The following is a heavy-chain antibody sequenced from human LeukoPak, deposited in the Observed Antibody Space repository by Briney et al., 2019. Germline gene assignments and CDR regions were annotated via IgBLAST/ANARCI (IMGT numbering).Heavy chain of an antibody. V-gene: IGHV3-23*01. CDR3: AKAVVSGMAATDY. CDR1: GFTFSSYA. Sequence: PGGSLRLSCAASGFTFSSYAMSWVRLAPGKGLEWVSAISGSGGSTYYADSVKGRFTISRDNSKNTLYLQMNSLRAEDTAVYYCAKAVVSGMAATDYWGQGTLVTVSS. D-gene: IGHD5-24*01. CDR2: ISGSGGST. J-gene: IGHJ4*02.